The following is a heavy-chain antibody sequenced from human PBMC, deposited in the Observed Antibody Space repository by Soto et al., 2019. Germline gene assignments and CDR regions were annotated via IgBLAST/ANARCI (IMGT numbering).Heavy chain of an antibody. J-gene: IGHJ4*02. CDR3: AREGAHYTPLDH. CDR2: INVGNGNT. Sequence: ASVQVSCKASGYTFTDYAIHWVRQAPGQGLEWMGWINVGNGNTGYSRKFQGRATNARDMSASTAYIEVTSLTSEDTAIYYCAREGAHYTPLDHWGQGTLVTVS. V-gene: IGHV1-3*01. CDR1: GYTFTDYA. D-gene: IGHD2-15*01.